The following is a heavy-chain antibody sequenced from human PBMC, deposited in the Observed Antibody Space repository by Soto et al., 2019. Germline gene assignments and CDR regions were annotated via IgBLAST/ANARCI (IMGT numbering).Heavy chain of an antibody. CDR1: GGSFSGYY. J-gene: IGHJ4*02. CDR3: ARETATILDY. CDR2: IYYSGST. D-gene: IGHD5-18*01. V-gene: IGHV4-34*01. Sequence: SETLSLTCAVYGGSFSGYYWSWIRQPPGKGLEWIGEIYYSGSTNYNPSLKSRVTISVDTSKNQFSLKLSSVTAADTAVYYCARETATILDYWGQGTLVTVSS.